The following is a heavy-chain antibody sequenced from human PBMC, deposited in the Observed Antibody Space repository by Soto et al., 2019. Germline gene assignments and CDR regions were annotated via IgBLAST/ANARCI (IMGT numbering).Heavy chain of an antibody. D-gene: IGHD3-10*02. V-gene: IGHV4-59*01. Sequence: SETLSLTCTVSSDSISRYYWSWIRQPPGKGLEWIGYIHYTGRTNSNPSLRSRLTMSVDASQNQFSLKLNSVTAADTAVYYCARGGDVYTTSFFDYWGLGTLVTVSS. CDR2: IHYTGRT. J-gene: IGHJ4*02. CDR3: ARGGDVYTTSFFDY. CDR1: SDSISRYY.